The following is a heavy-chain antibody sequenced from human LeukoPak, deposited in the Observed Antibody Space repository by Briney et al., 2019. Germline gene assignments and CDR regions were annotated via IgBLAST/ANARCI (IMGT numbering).Heavy chain of an antibody. D-gene: IGHD4-17*01. CDR3: ARDCTPIYGDCLPDY. CDR1: GFTYSSYW. V-gene: IGHV3-74*01. CDR2: INTDGSST. J-gene: IGHJ4*02. Sequence: GGSLRLSCAASGFTYSSYWMHWVRQAPGKGLVWVSRINTDGSSTSYADSVKGRFTISRDNAKNTLYLQMNSLRAEDTAVYYCARDCTPIYGDCLPDYWGQGTLVTVSS.